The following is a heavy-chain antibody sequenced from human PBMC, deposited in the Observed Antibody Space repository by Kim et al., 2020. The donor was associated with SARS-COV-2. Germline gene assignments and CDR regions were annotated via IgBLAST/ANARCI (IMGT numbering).Heavy chain of an antibody. CDR3: ATGGGSYPLDAFDI. Sequence: AAFVKGRFTVSRDNSENTLYLQMNSLRAEDTAIYYCATGGGSYPLDAFDIWGQGTMVTVSS. V-gene: IGHV3-23*01. D-gene: IGHD3-16*02. J-gene: IGHJ3*02.